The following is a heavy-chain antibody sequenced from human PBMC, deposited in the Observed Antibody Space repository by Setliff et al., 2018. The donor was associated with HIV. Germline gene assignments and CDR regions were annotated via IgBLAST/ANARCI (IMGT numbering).Heavy chain of an antibody. Sequence: PSETLSLTCTVSGGSISSSSYYWGWIRQPPGKGLEWIGNIYYSGSTYYNPSLKSRVTISVATSKNQLSLKLNSVTAADTAVYSCARVWPDGSGYSWFDPWGQGTLVTVS. J-gene: IGHJ5*02. CDR2: IYYSGST. CDR1: GGSISSSSYY. D-gene: IGHD3-22*01. CDR3: ARVWPDGSGYSWFDP. V-gene: IGHV4-39*07.